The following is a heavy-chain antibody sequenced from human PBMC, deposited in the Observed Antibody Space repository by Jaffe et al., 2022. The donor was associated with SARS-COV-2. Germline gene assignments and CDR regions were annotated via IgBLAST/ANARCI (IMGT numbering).Heavy chain of an antibody. V-gene: IGHV3-30-3*01. CDR2: ISYDGSNK. CDR3: ARGGIAVAAPLHYYYGMDV. J-gene: IGHJ6*02. D-gene: IGHD6-19*01. Sequence: QVQLVESGGGVVQPGRSLRLSCAASGFTFSSYAMHWVRQAPGKGLEWVAVISYDGSNKYYADSVKGRFTISRDNSKNTLYLQMNSLRAEDTAVYYCARGGIAVAAPLHYYYGMDVWGQGTTVTVSS. CDR1: GFTFSSYA.